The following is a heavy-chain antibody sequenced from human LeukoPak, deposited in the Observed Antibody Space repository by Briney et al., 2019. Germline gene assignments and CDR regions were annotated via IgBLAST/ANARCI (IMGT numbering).Heavy chain of an antibody. J-gene: IGHJ4*02. D-gene: IGHD6-19*01. Sequence: GGSLRLSCAASGFTFDDYAMHWVRQTPGKGLEWVSGITWNSGTVGYADSVKGRFTISRDNAKNSLYLQMNSLRAEDTAVYYCARFRGIAVAGPEYWGQGTLVTVSS. CDR1: GFTFDDYA. CDR2: ITWNSGTV. V-gene: IGHV3-9*01. CDR3: ARFRGIAVAGPEY.